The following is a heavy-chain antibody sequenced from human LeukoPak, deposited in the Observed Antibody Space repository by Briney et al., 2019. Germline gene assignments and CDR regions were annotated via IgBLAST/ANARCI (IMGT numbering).Heavy chain of an antibody. V-gene: IGHV1-2*06. CDR1: GYTFTGYY. Sequence: ASVKVSCKASGYTFTGYYMHWVRQAPGQGLEWMGRINPNSGGTNYAQKFQGRVTMTRDTSISTAYMELSSLRSEDTAVYYCASAYCSSTSCYLFSFDYWGQGTLVTVSS. D-gene: IGHD2-2*01. CDR3: ASAYCSSTSCYLFSFDY. J-gene: IGHJ4*02. CDR2: INPNSGGT.